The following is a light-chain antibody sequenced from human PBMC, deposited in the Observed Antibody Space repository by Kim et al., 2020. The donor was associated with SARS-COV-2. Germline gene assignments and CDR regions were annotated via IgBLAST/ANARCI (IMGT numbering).Light chain of an antibody. Sequence: SYELTQPLSVSVALGQTASITCGGNKIGRKHVHWYEKKAGQAPVPVIHGDSSRPAEIPERFSGFNSGNTATLTVSRVQAGDEADYYCQVWDNNTWVFGAGPQLTVL. V-gene: IGLV3-9*01. CDR2: GDS. CDR3: QVWDNNTWV. CDR1: KIGRKH. J-gene: IGLJ3*02.